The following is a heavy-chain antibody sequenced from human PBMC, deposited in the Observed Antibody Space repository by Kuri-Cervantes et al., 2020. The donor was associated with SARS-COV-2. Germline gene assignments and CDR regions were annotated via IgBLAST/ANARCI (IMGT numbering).Heavy chain of an antibody. D-gene: IGHD2-2*01. Sequence: GESLKISCAASGFTFSSYWMSWVRQAPGKGLEWVANIKQDGSEKYYVDSVKGRFTISRDSAKNSLYLQMNSLRAEDTAVYYCTGERACSSASCFFYFYYYMDVWGKGTTVTVSS. CDR2: IKQDGSEK. J-gene: IGHJ6*03. CDR3: TGERACSSASCFFYFYYYMDV. V-gene: IGHV3-7*01. CDR1: GFTFSSYW.